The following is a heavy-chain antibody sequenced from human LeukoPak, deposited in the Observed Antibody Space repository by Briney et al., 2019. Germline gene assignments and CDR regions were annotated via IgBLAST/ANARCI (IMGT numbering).Heavy chain of an antibody. CDR3: ARGGAMIVAFDY. CDR1: GFTFSSYA. J-gene: IGHJ4*02. Sequence: GGSLRLSCAASGFTFSSYAMHWVRQAPGKGLEWVAVISYDGSNKYYADSVKGRFTISRDNSKNTLYLQMNSLRAEDTAVYYCARGGAMIVAFDYWGQGTLVTVSS. D-gene: IGHD3-22*01. V-gene: IGHV3-30-3*01. CDR2: ISYDGSNK.